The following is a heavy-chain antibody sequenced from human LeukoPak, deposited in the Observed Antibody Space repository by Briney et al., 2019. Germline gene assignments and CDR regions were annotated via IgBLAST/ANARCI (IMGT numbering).Heavy chain of an antibody. D-gene: IGHD1-20*01. V-gene: IGHV1-46*01. Sequence: ASVKVSCKASGYTFTSYYMHWVRQAPGQGLEWMGIINPSGGSTSYAQKFQGRVTMTRDMSTSTVYMELSSLRSEDTAVYYCARELWGITGTTPIYYWGQGTLVTVSP. CDR2: INPSGGST. CDR3: ARELWGITGTTPIYY. J-gene: IGHJ4*02. CDR1: GYTFTSYY.